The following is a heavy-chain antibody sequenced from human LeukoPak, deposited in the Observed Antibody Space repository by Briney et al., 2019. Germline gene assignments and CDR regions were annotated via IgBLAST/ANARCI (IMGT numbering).Heavy chain of an antibody. CDR2: ISSSSSYT. J-gene: IGHJ4*02. CDR1: GFTFSDYY. Sequence: GSLRLSCAASGFTFSDYYMSWIRQAPGKGLEWVSYISSSSSYTNYADSVKGRFTISRDNSKNTLYLQMISLRAEDTAVYYCAKGMRYNSGWTFDYWGQGTRVTVSS. CDR3: AKGMRYNSGWTFDY. V-gene: IGHV3-11*03. D-gene: IGHD6-19*01.